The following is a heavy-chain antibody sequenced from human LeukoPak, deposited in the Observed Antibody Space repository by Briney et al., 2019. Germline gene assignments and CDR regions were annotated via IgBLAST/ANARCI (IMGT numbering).Heavy chain of an antibody. CDR1: GGSISSSSYY. D-gene: IGHD3-22*01. J-gene: IGHJ4*02. V-gene: IGHV4-39*07. CDR2: IYYSGST. Sequence: TPSETLSLTCTVSGGSISSSSYYWGWIRQPPGKGLEWIGSIYYSGSTYYNPSLKSRVTISVDTSKNQFSLKLSSVTAADTAVYYCARDLVYYYDSSGFRTVERFDYWGQGTLVTVSS. CDR3: ARDLVYYYDSSGFRTVERFDY.